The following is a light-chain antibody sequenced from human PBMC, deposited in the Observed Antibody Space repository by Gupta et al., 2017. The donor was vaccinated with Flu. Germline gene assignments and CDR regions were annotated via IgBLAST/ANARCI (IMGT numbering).Light chain of an antibody. CDR3: LQEGNSPWT. V-gene: IGKV3-20*01. CDR1: QSISSSY. CDR2: GAS. Sequence: GTLSLSPGERATLSCRASQSISSSYLAWYQQKPGQAPRLLIYGASSRATGIPDRCSGSGSGTEFTLTISRLEPEDFAVYYCLQEGNSPWTFGHGTKLDIK. J-gene: IGKJ3*01.